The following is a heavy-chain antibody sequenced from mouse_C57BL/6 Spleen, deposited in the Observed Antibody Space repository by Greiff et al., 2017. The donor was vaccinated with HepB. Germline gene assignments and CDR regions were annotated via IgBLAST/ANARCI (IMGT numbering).Heavy chain of an antibody. D-gene: IGHD2-12*01. J-gene: IGHJ2*01. V-gene: IGHV1-64*01. CDR1: GYTFTSYW. CDR3: ARSGGYYSDFDY. Sequence: QVQLQQPGAELVKPGASVKLSCKASGYTFTSYWMHWVKQRPGQGLEWIGMIHPNSGSTNYNEKFKSKATLTVDKSSSTAYMQLSSLTSEDSAVYYCARSGGYYSDFDYWGQGTTITVSS. CDR2: IHPNSGST.